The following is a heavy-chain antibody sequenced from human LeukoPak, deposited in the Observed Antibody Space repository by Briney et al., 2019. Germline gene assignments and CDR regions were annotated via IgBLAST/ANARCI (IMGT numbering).Heavy chain of an antibody. CDR2: ISGSSGNI. Sequence: LPGVSLRLSCAASGFTFSWFSMNWVRQAPGKGLEWVSYISGSSGNIHYADSVKGRFTISRDNAKNSLYLQMNSLRAEDTAVYYCARDTAFSFDYWGQGNLVTVSS. J-gene: IGHJ4*02. CDR1: GFTFSWFS. D-gene: IGHD2-21*02. V-gene: IGHV3-48*01. CDR3: ARDTAFSFDY.